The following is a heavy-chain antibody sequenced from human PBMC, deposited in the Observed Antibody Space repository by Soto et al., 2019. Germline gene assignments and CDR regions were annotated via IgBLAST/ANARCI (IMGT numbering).Heavy chain of an antibody. CDR2: IYYSGST. Sequence: SSETLSLTCTVSGGSISSSSYYWGWIRQPPGKGLEWIGSIYYSGSTYYNPSLKSRVTISVDTSKNQFSLKLSSVTAADTAVYYCARLLWFGELGYWFDPWGQGTLVTVSS. CDR3: ARLLWFGELGYWFDP. V-gene: IGHV4-39*01. J-gene: IGHJ5*02. D-gene: IGHD3-10*01. CDR1: GGSISSSSYY.